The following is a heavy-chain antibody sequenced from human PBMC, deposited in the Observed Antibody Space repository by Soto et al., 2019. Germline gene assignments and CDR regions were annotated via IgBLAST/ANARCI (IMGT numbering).Heavy chain of an antibody. CDR1: GFTFSSYG. V-gene: IGHV3-30-3*01. CDR3: ARGAVRYFDC. J-gene: IGHJ4*02. D-gene: IGHD6-19*01. CDR2: ISYDGSNK. Sequence: GGSLRLSCAASGFTFSSYGTHWVRQAPGKGLEWVAVISYDGSNKYYADSVKGRFTISRDNSKNTLYLQMNSLRAEDTAVYYCARGAVRYFDCFGQGTMVTVSS.